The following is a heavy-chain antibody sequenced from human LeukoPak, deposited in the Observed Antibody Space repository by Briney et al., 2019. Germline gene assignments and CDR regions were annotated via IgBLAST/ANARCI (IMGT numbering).Heavy chain of an antibody. D-gene: IGHD4-17*01. CDR1: GYTFTSYD. Sequence: ASVKVSCKTSGYTFTSYDINWVRQAPGQGLEWTGWISTYNGNTNYAQKVQGRVTMTTDTSTSTAYMELRSLRSDDTAVFYCARAPTETTPFDYWGQGTLVTVSS. CDR3: ARAPTETTPFDY. CDR2: ISTYNGNT. V-gene: IGHV1-18*01. J-gene: IGHJ4*02.